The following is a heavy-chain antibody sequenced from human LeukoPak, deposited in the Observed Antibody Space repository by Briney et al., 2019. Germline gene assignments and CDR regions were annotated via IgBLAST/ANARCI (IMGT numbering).Heavy chain of an antibody. CDR2: ISYDGSNK. CDR1: GFTFSSHG. Sequence: GGSLRLSCAASGFTFSSHGIDWVRQAPGKGLEWVAVISYDGSNKYYADSVKGRFTISRDNSKNTLYLQMNSLRAEDTAVYYCAKDLEGYSSGWAAFDIWGQGTMVTVSS. CDR3: AKDLEGYSSGWAAFDI. D-gene: IGHD6-19*01. J-gene: IGHJ3*02. V-gene: IGHV3-30*18.